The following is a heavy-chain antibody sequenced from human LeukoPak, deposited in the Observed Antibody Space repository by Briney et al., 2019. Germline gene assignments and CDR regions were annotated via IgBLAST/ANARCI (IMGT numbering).Heavy chain of an antibody. Sequence: ASVKVSCKASGYTFTGYYMHWVRQAPGQGLEWMGRINPNSGGTSYAQKFQGRVTMTRDTSISTAYMELSRLRSDDTAVYYCARGKPIAYYYDSSGQRGDYWGQGTLVTVSS. J-gene: IGHJ4*02. D-gene: IGHD3-22*01. CDR3: ARGKPIAYYYDSSGQRGDY. V-gene: IGHV1-2*06. CDR2: INPNSGGT. CDR1: GYTFTGYY.